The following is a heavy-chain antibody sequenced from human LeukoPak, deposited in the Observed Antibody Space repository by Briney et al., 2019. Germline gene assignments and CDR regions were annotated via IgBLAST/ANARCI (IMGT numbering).Heavy chain of an antibody. CDR3: ARVLHKRNYDSSDYYGF. J-gene: IGHJ4*02. D-gene: IGHD3-22*01. V-gene: IGHV3-11*04. CDR2: ISSSGSTI. CDR1: GFTFSDYY. Sequence: GGSLRLSCAASGFTFSDYYMSWIRQAPGKGLEWVSYISSSGSTIYYADPVKGRFTISRDNAKNSLYLQLNSLRAEDTAVYYCARVLHKRNYDSSDYYGFWGQGTRVTVSS.